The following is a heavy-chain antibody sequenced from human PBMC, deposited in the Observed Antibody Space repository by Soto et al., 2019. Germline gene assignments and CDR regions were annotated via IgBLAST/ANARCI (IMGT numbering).Heavy chain of an antibody. V-gene: IGHV4-39*01. CDR3: ATLVGAAPDIDY. Sequence: SETLSLTCTVSGGSISSSSYYWGWIRQPPGKGLEWIGSIYYSGSTYYNPSLKSRVTISVDTSKNQFSLKLSSVTAADTAVYYCATLVGAAPDIDYWGQGTLVT. CDR2: IYYSGST. D-gene: IGHD1-26*01. CDR1: GGSISSSSYY. J-gene: IGHJ4*02.